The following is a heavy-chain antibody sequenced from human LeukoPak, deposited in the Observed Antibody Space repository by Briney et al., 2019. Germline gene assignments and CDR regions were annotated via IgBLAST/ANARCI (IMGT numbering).Heavy chain of an antibody. Sequence: SETLSLTCAVYGGSFSGYYWSWIRQPPGKGLEWIGEINHSGSTNYNPSLKSRVTISVDTSKNQFSLKLSSVTAADTAVYYCARPYLRGTVVNNWFDPWGQGTLVTVSS. V-gene: IGHV4-34*01. CDR1: GGSFSGYY. CDR3: ARPYLRGTVVNNWFDP. CDR2: INHSGST. J-gene: IGHJ5*02. D-gene: IGHD4-23*01.